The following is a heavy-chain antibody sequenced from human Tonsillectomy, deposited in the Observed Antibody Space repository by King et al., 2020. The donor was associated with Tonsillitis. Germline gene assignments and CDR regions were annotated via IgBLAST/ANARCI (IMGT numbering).Heavy chain of an antibody. CDR1: GYSIMNGYY. V-gene: IGHV4-38-2*02. D-gene: IGHD3-10*01. Sequence: QLQESGPGLVKPSETLSLTCSVSGYSIMNGYYWGWIRQPPGKGLEWIGTIYRDGTAHYNPSLQSRVTISVDTSQNQFSLNLTSATAADTAVYFCARDFGFGAPVPFWFFDRWGRGSLVSVSS. CDR3: ARDFGFGAPVPFWFFDR. CDR2: IYRDGTA. J-gene: IGHJ2*01.